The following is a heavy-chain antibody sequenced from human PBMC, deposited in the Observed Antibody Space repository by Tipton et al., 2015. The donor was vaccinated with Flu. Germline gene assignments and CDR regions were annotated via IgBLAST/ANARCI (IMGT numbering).Heavy chain of an antibody. CDR3: ARVSPGVESWFDP. J-gene: IGHJ5*02. Sequence: TLSLTCSVSGGSIRSSSDYWGWVRQPPGKGLEWIGSIYYSGSTYYNPSLKSRVTISEDTSKNQFSLKLSSVTAADTAVYYCARVSPGVESWFDPWGQGTLVTVSS. CDR1: GGSIRSSSDY. D-gene: IGHD3-3*01. V-gene: IGHV4-39*07. CDR2: IYYSGST.